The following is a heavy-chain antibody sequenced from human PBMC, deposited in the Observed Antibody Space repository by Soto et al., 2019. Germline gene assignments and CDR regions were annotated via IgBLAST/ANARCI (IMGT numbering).Heavy chain of an antibody. CDR2: IDWDDDK. J-gene: IGHJ6*02. CDR3: ARMGPKAHSYAMEV. Sequence: SGPTLVNPTQTLTLTCTFSGFSLSTSGMCVSWIRQPPGKALEWLVLIDWDDDKYYRTSLQTRLTISRDTSRNQVVFTMTNMDPVDTATYYCARMGPKAHSYAMEVWGQGTTVTLSS. V-gene: IGHV2-70*01. CDR1: GFSLSTSGMC.